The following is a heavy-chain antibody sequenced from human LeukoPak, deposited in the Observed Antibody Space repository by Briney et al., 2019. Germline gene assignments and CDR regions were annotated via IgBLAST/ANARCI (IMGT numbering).Heavy chain of an antibody. CDR2: ISYDGSNK. Sequence: PGGSLRLSCAASGFTFSSYAMNWVRQAPGKGLEWVAVISYDGSNKYYADSVKGRFTISRDNSKNTLYLQMNSLRAEDTAVYYCARLSSSWPETWGQGTLVTVSS. D-gene: IGHD6-13*01. CDR1: GFTFSSYA. J-gene: IGHJ5*02. CDR3: ARLSSSWPET. V-gene: IGHV3-30-3*01.